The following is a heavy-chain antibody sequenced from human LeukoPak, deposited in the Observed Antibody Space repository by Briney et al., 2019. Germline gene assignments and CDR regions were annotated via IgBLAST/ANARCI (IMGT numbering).Heavy chain of an antibody. CDR2: ISSNGGST. CDR3: VKITSSSGGDY. J-gene: IGHJ4*02. V-gene: IGHV3-64D*09. CDR1: GFTFSSFV. Sequence: GGSLRLSCSASGFTFSSFVMHWVRQAPGKGLEYVSGISSNGGSTYYADSVKGRFTISRDNSKNTLYLQMSSLRAEDTAVYYCVKITSSSGGDYWGQGTLVTVSS. D-gene: IGHD6-19*01.